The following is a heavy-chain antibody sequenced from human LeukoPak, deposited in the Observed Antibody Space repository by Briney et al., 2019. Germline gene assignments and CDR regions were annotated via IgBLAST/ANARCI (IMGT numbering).Heavy chain of an antibody. CDR2: ISDSGGNT. Sequence: PGGSLRLSCAAPGFTFNTYAMSWVRQAPWARLQWVSGISDSGGNTYYADSVRGGFTISRDNSKNTLYLQMNSLRAEDTAVYYCARDRSSWLIDYWGQGTLVTVSS. V-gene: IGHV3-23*01. CDR3: ARDRSSWLIDY. D-gene: IGHD6-6*01. CDR1: GFTFNTYA. J-gene: IGHJ4*02.